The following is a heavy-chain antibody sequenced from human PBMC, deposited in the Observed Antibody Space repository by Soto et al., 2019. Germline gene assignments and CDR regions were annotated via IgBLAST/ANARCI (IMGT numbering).Heavy chain of an antibody. CDR1: GASISSGIYY. J-gene: IGHJ4*02. CDR3: AREDTTMAFDS. CDR2: IYNSGST. Sequence: PSETLSLTCTVSGASISSGIYYWSWIRQPPGKGLEWIGYIYNSGSTFYKPSLKSRVTISQDTSKNQFSLKLSSVTAADTAVYYCAREDTTMAFDSWGQGTPVTVSS. V-gene: IGHV4-30-4*01. D-gene: IGHD5-18*01.